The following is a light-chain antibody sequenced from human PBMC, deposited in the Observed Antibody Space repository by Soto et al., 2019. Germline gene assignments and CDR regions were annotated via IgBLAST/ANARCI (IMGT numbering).Light chain of an antibody. V-gene: IGLV3-21*02. CDR2: DDS. J-gene: IGLJ1*01. Sequence: SYELTQPPSWSGAPGRTATITCGGNNIGSKSVHWYQQKPGQAPLLVVYDDSDRPSGIPERFSGSNSGTTATLTISRVEAGDEADYYCQVWHNSLDPSYVFGAGTKVTVL. CDR1: NIGSKS. CDR3: QVWHNSLDPSYV.